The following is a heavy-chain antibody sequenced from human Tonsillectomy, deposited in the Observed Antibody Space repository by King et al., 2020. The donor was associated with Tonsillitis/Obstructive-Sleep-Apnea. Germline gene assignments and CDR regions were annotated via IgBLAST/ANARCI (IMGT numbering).Heavy chain of an antibody. CDR3: ARHEGLVGGTKYMDV. CDR1: GGSISSSSYY. J-gene: IGHJ6*03. CDR2: IYYSGST. Sequence: QLQESGPGLVKPSETLSLTCTVSGGSISSSSYYWGWFRQPPGKGLEWIGTIYYSGSTYYNPSLKSRVTISVDTSKNQFSVKLSSVTAADTAVYYWARHEGLVGGTKYMDVWGKGTTVTVSS. D-gene: IGHD1-26*01. V-gene: IGHV4-39*01.